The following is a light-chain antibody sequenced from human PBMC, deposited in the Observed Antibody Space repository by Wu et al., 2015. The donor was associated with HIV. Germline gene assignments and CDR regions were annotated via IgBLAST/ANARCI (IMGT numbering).Light chain of an antibody. CDR2: DAS. Sequence: EIVLTQSPGTLSLSPGERATLSCRASQSVTSSHLAWYQQKPGRAPRLLIYDASSRATGIPDRFSGSGSGTDFTLTISRLEPEDFAVYYCQHYSSSQWTFGQGTKVEIK. CDR1: QSVTSSH. V-gene: IGKV3-20*01. CDR3: QHYSSSQWT. J-gene: IGKJ1*01.